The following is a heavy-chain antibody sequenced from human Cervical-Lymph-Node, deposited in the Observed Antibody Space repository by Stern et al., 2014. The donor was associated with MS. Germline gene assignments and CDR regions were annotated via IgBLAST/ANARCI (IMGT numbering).Heavy chain of an antibody. CDR2: LYWDADE. CDR1: GFSLNTSGEG. V-gene: IGHV2-5*05. Sequence: QITLKESGPTLVKPTQTLTLTCTFSGFSLNTSGEGVGWIRQPPGKALEWLEVLYWDADERYGPSLNSRLTITKDTSKNQVVLTMVNMDPVDTGTYYCAHTTVTFDEAYGLDVWGQGTTVTVAS. CDR3: AHTTVTFDEAYGLDV. J-gene: IGHJ6*02. D-gene: IGHD4-17*01.